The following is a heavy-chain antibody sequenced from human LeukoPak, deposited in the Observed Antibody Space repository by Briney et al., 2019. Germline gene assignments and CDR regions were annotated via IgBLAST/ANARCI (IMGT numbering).Heavy chain of an antibody. CDR3: ARGDYYYDSSGYYSVAFDI. D-gene: IGHD3-22*01. J-gene: IGHJ3*02. Sequence: ASVKVSCKASGYTFSSYYMHWVRQAPGQGLEWMGIINPSGGSTNYAQKFQGRVTMTRDTSTSTVYMELSSLRSEDTAVYYCARGDYYYDSSGYYSVAFDIWGQGKIVTVSS. CDR1: GYTFSSYY. V-gene: IGHV1-46*01. CDR2: INPSGGST.